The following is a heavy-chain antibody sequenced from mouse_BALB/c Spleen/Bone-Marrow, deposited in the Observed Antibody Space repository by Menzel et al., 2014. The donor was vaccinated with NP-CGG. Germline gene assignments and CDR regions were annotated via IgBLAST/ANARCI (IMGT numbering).Heavy chain of an antibody. CDR2: IRSKXNNYAT. CDR3: VRRDYGYGGFAY. Sequence: HLVESGGGLVQPKGSLKLSCAASGFTFNTYAMNWVRQAPGKGLEWVARIRSKXNNYATYYADSVKDRFTISRDDSQSMLYLQMNNLKTEDTAMYYCVRRDYGYGGFAYWGQGTLVTVSA. D-gene: IGHD1-2*01. CDR1: GFTFNTYA. J-gene: IGHJ3*01. V-gene: IGHV10-1*02.